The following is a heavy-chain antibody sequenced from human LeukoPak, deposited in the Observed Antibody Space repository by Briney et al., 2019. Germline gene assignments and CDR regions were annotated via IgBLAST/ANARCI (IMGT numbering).Heavy chain of an antibody. CDR3: ARQGQISAFDV. Sequence: SETLSLTCTVSGGSISSSSYYWDRTRQPPGKGLEWIGNIYYSGSTYYNPSLKSRVTISVDMSKNQFSLKMTSVTAADTAVYYCARQGQISAFDVWGHGNLVIVSS. J-gene: IGHJ4*01. D-gene: IGHD3-10*01. CDR1: GGSISSSSYY. V-gene: IGHV4-39*01. CDR2: IYYSGST.